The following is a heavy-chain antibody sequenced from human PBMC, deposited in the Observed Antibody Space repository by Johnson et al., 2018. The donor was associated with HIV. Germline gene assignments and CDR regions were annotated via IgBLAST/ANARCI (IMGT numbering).Heavy chain of an antibody. V-gene: IGHV3-66*02. Sequence: VQLVESGGGVVQPGGSLRLSCAASGFSVSDSYVSWVRQAAGRGLEWVSVIYSGGSTYYADSVEGRFTISRDTSKNTVYLQMNSLTSDDTAIYYCARRGLGGIETALDIWGQGTMVTVSS. CDR3: ARRGLGGIETALDI. CDR1: GFSVSDSY. J-gene: IGHJ3*02. CDR2: IYSGGST. D-gene: IGHD3-16*01.